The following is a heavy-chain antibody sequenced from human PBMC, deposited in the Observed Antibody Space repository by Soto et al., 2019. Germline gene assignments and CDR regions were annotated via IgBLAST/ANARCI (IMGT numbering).Heavy chain of an antibody. V-gene: IGHV3-30-3*01. Sequence: QVQLVESGGGVVQPGRSLRLSCAASGFTFRRHAMDWVRQVPGKGLEWVAFISDNGRTKDYADSVKGRFTISRDNSKNTLDLQMNSLRVDDAAVYYCARDLTDNFSFDNWGQGTLVTVSS. J-gene: IGHJ4*02. D-gene: IGHD1-1*01. CDR2: ISDNGRTK. CDR3: ARDLTDNFSFDN. CDR1: GFTFRRHA.